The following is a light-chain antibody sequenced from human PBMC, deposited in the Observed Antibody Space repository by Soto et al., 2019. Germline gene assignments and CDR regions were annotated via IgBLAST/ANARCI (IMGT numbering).Light chain of an antibody. CDR1: QSVSSY. J-gene: IGKJ2*02. Sequence: EIVLTQSPATLSLSPGERATLSCRASQSVSSYLAWYQQKPGQAPRLLIYDASNRASGIPARFSGSGSGTDFKLTISGLEPEDFAVYYCQQRSNWPRTFGQGTKLEIK. V-gene: IGKV3-11*01. CDR3: QQRSNWPRT. CDR2: DAS.